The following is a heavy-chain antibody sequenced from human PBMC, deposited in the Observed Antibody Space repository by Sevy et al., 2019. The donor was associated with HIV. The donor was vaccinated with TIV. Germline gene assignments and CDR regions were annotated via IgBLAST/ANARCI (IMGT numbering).Heavy chain of an antibody. V-gene: IGHV3-33*01. CDR3: ARDLEFYDSGDYGPAFMPDY. Sequence: GGSLRLSCAASGFTFSSYGMHWVRQGPGKGLEWVAVIWFDGGNTYYADSVKGRFTISRDIAKNTLHLQMNSLRAEDTAVYYCARDLEFYDSGDYGPAFMPDYLGQGTLVTVSS. D-gene: IGHD4-17*01. J-gene: IGHJ4*02. CDR1: GFTFSSYG. CDR2: IWFDGGNT.